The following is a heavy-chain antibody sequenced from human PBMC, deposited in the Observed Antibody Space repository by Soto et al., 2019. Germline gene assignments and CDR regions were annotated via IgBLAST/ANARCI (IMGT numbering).Heavy chain of an antibody. J-gene: IGHJ4*02. CDR1: GFTFSSYS. Sequence: PGGSLRLSCAASGFTFSSYSMNWVRQAPGKGLEWVSSISSGSNYIYYADSVKGRFTISRDDAKRSLYLQMNSLRAEDTAVYYCTRDLGLLWFGDPTGNFDSWGQGTLVTVSS. D-gene: IGHD3-10*01. CDR2: ISSGSNYI. V-gene: IGHV3-21*01. CDR3: TRDLGLLWFGDPTGNFDS.